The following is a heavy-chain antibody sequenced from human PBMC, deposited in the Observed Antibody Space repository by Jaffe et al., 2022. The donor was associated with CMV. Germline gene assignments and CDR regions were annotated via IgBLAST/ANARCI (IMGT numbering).Heavy chain of an antibody. CDR2: IKSKTDGGTT. J-gene: IGHJ6*03. CDR3: TTSTRVLRFLEWWERVYYYYMDV. CDR1: GFTFSNAW. V-gene: IGHV3-15*01. D-gene: IGHD3-3*01. Sequence: EVQLVESGGGLVKPGGSLRLSCAASGFTFSNAWMSWVRQAPGKGLEWVGRIKSKTDGGTTDYAAPVKGRFTISRDDSKNTLYLQMNSLKTEDTAVYYCTTSTRVLRFLEWWERVYYYYMDVWGKGTTVTVSS.